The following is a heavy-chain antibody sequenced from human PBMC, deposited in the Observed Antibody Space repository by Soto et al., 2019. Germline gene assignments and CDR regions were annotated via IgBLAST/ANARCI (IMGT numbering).Heavy chain of an antibody. J-gene: IGHJ4*02. CDR2: VYYLGST. Sequence: SETLSLTCSVSGGSMSGYFWSWIRQSPERGLEWIGYVYYLGSTNYNPSLKSRVTISVDTSKRQFSLRLSSVTAADAAIYYCARDGYDGSGSPYPAYWGPGTQVTVSS. V-gene: IGHV4-59*01. CDR3: ARDGYDGSGSPYPAY. CDR1: GGSMSGYF. D-gene: IGHD3-10*01.